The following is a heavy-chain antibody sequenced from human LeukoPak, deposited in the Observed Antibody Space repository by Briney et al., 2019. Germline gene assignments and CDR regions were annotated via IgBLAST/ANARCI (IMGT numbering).Heavy chain of an antibody. D-gene: IGHD3-22*01. CDR3: ARESAGDDSSGYPDFIEY. Sequence: PWGSLRLSCAASGFTFSSYWMSWVRQAPGKGLEWVSYISTSGGTIYYADSVKGRFTISRDNAKNSLYLQMNNLRAEDTAVYYCARESAGDDSSGYPDFIEYWGQGILVTVSS. CDR2: ISTSGGTI. CDR1: GFTFSSYW. J-gene: IGHJ4*02. V-gene: IGHV3-48*04.